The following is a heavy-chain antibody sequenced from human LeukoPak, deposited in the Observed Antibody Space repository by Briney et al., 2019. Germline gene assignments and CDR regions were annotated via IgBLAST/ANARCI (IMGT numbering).Heavy chain of an antibody. CDR1: GFTVSSNY. CDR2: IYSGGST. D-gene: IGHD3-22*01. CDR3: ARDSLGYYDSSGYTDAFDI. V-gene: IGHV3-66*01. J-gene: IGHJ3*02. Sequence: GGSLRLSCAASGFTVSSNYMSWVRQAPGKGLEWVSVIYSGGSTYYADSVKGRFTISRDNSKNTLYLQMNSLRAEDTAVYYCARDSLGYYDSSGYTDAFDIWGQGTMVTVSS.